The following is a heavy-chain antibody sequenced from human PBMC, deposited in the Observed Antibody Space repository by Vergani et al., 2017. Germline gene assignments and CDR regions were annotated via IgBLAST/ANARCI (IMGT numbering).Heavy chain of an antibody. CDR3: ARVFSPSAFWYLDL. J-gene: IGHJ2*01. V-gene: IGHV4-61*02. CDR1: GDPIDSVSYY. Sequence: QVQLQESGPGLVKPSQTLSLTCTVSGDPIDSVSYYWTWIRQPAGKGLEWIGRIYASGNTNYNPSLRSRVIMSVDTSKNQISLKLTSVTSADTAVYYCARVFSPSAFWYLDLWGRGTLVTVSS. D-gene: IGHD2/OR15-2a*01. CDR2: IYASGNT.